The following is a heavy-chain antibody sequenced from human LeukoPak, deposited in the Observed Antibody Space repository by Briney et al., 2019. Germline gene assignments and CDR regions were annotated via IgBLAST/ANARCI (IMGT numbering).Heavy chain of an antibody. J-gene: IGHJ4*02. V-gene: IGHV3-74*01. CDR3: ISSSPTFDY. Sequence: GGSLRLSCAASGLIFSSYWMHWVRQAPGKGLVWVSRINSDGSDTRYADSVKGRFTISRDNAKNTLYLQMNSLRAEDTAVYYCISSSPTFDYWGQGTLVTVSS. CDR1: GLIFSSYW. CDR2: INSDGSDT.